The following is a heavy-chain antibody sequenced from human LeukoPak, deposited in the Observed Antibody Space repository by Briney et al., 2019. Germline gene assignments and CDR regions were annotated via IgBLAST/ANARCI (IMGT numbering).Heavy chain of an antibody. D-gene: IGHD5-12*01. V-gene: IGHV3-74*01. CDR3: AREGYSGYDYDY. Sequence: PGGSLRLSCAASGFTFSDYYMSWIRQAPGKGLVWVSRISSDGSSINYADSVKGRFTISRDNAKNTLYLQVNSLRVEDTAVYYCAREGYSGYDYDYWGQGTLVTVSS. J-gene: IGHJ4*02. CDR2: ISSDGSSI. CDR1: GFTFSDYY.